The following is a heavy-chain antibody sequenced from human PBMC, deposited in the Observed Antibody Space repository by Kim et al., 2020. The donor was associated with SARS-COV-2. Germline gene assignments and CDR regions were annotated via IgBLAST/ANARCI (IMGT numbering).Heavy chain of an antibody. J-gene: IGHJ4*02. CDR1: GFTFSGSA. Sequence: GGSLRLSCAASGFTFSGSAMHWVRQASGKGLEWVGRIRSRANGYATSYAASLKGRFTIFRDDSKNTAYLQMNSLKTEDTAVYYCTRRYYFDSSTYNGDYWGQGTLVTVSS. CDR3: TRRYYFDSSTYNGDY. CDR2: IRSRANGYAT. V-gene: IGHV3-73*01. D-gene: IGHD3-22*01.